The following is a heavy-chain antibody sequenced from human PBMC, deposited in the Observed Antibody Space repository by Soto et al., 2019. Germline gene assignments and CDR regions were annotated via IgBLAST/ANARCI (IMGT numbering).Heavy chain of an antibody. CDR1: GFTFSSYA. J-gene: IGHJ5*02. CDR3: AKMAIVVVPAANFKNWFDP. D-gene: IGHD2-2*01. CDR2: ISGSGGST. Sequence: GSLRLSCAASGFTFSSYAMSWVRQAPGKGLEWVSAISGSGGSTYYADSVKGRFTISRDNSKNTLYLQMNSLRAEDTAVYYCAKMAIVVVPAANFKNWFDPWGQGTLVTVSS. V-gene: IGHV3-23*01.